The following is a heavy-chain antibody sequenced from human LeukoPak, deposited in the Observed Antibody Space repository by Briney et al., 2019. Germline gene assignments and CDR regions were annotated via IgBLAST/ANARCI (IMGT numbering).Heavy chain of an antibody. D-gene: IGHD3-16*01. CDR2: ISSSSSTI. CDR3: ARDPDDYDRPAGDP. V-gene: IGHV3-48*01. CDR1: GFTFSSYS. Sequence: GGSLRLSCAASGFTFSSYSMDWVRQAPGKGLEWVSYISSSSSTIYYADSVKGRFTISRDNAKNSLYLQMNSLRAEDTAVYYCARDPDDYDRPAGDPWGQGTLVTVSS. J-gene: IGHJ5*02.